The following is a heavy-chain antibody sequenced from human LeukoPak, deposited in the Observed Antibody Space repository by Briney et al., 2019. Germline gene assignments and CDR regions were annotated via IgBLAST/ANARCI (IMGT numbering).Heavy chain of an antibody. Sequence: PSETLSLTCTVSGGSISSYYWSWIRQPPGKGLEWIGYIYYSGSTNYNPSLKSRVTISVDTSKNQFSLKLSFVTAADTAVYYCARGDYDFWSGYMFWGQGTLVTVSS. D-gene: IGHD3-3*01. V-gene: IGHV4-59*01. J-gene: IGHJ4*02. CDR1: GGSISSYY. CDR3: ARGDYDFWSGYMF. CDR2: IYYSGST.